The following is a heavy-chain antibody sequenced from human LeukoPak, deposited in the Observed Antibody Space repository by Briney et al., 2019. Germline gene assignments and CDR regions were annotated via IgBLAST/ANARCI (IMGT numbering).Heavy chain of an antibody. V-gene: IGHV1-2*02. Sequence: ASVEVSCKASGYTFTGYYMHWVRQAPGQGLEWMGWINPNSGGTNYAQKFQGRVTMTRDTSISTAYMELSRLRSDDTAVYYCARAYIVATTDFDYWGQGTLVTVSS. CDR2: INPNSGGT. CDR1: GYTFTGYY. D-gene: IGHD5-12*01. J-gene: IGHJ4*02. CDR3: ARAYIVATTDFDY.